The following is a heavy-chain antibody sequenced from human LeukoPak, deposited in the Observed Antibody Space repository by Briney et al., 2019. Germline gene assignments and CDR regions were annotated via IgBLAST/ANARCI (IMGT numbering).Heavy chain of an antibody. CDR1: GVTFRGYS. CDR2: ISPGGTTI. D-gene: IGHD2-15*01. Sequence: GGSLRLSCSTSGVTFRGYSMNWVRQPPGKGLEWISYISPGGTTIHYADSVKGRFTISRDSAKNSLFLQMYSLRAEDTAVYYCVRGGYCSGGTCYPLNAFDLWGQGTMVTVSS. CDR3: VRGGYCSGGTCYPLNAFDL. J-gene: IGHJ3*01. V-gene: IGHV3-48*04.